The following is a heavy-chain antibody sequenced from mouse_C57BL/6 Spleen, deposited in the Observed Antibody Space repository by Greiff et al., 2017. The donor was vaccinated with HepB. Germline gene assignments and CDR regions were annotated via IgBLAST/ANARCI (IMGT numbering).Heavy chain of an antibody. Sequence: QVQLQQSGPELVKPGASVKISCKASGYAFSSSWMNWVKQRPGQGLEWIGRIYPGDGDTNYNGKFKGKATLTADKSSSTAYMQLSSLTSEDSAVYFGAREDYYGSSFYVDYWGQGTTLTVSS. V-gene: IGHV1-82*01. CDR3: AREDYYGSSFYVDY. J-gene: IGHJ2*01. CDR1: GYAFSSSW. CDR2: IYPGDGDT. D-gene: IGHD1-1*01.